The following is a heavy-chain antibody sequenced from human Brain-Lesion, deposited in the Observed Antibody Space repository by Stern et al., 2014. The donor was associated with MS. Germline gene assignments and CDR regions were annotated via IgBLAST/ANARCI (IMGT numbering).Heavy chain of an antibody. Sequence: VQLVQSGPGLVKPSQTLSLSCTVSGGSISSGGYYWSWIRQPAGKGLEWIGRIFNSGSTSYHPSLKSRVTISIDTPKNQFSLRLNSMTAADTAVYYCARGRVVPGFQYYATDVWGQGTTVIVSS. D-gene: IGHD2-2*01. J-gene: IGHJ6*02. CDR3: ARGRVVPGFQYYATDV. CDR2: IFNSGST. V-gene: IGHV4-61*02. CDR1: GGSISSGGYY.